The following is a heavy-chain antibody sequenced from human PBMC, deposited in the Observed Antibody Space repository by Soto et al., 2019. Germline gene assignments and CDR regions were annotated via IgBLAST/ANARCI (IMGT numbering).Heavy chain of an antibody. J-gene: IGHJ6*02. CDR2: IIPILGIA. V-gene: IGHV1-69*04. Sequence: SVKVSCKASGGTFSSYTISWVRQAPGQGLEWMGRIIPILGIANYAQKFQGRVTITADKSTSTAYMELSSLRSEDTAVYYCARDRSGNLGGMDVWGQGTTVPVSS. D-gene: IGHD1-26*01. CDR1: GGTFSSYT. CDR3: ARDRSGNLGGMDV.